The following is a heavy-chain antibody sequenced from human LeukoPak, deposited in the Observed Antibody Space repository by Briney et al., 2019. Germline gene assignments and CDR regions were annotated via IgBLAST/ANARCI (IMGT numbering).Heavy chain of an antibody. D-gene: IGHD3-22*01. CDR3: ATSLVPDSSGYYQNWFDP. J-gene: IGHJ5*02. CDR2: FDPEDGET. V-gene: IGHV1-24*01. Sequence: ASVKVSCKVSGYTLTELSMHWVRQTPGKGLEWMGGFDPEDGETIYAQKFQGRVTMTEDTSTGTAYMELSSLRSEDTAVYYCATSLVPDSSGYYQNWFDPWGQETLVTVSS. CDR1: GYTLTELS.